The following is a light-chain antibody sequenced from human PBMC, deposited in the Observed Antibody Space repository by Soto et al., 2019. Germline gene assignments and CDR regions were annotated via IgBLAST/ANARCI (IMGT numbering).Light chain of an antibody. CDR2: GAS. V-gene: IGKV3D-15*01. CDR3: QQHNNCSCP. CDR1: QGIGDT. J-gene: IGKJ1*01. Sequence: MTLSPSTLSDSTGEGATLSCRASQGIGDTLAWYQHKPGQTPRLLIYGASTRATGIPARFSGSGSGTEVSPTTISLLSEDVVVYYSQQHNNCSCPFGQGTKVDIK.